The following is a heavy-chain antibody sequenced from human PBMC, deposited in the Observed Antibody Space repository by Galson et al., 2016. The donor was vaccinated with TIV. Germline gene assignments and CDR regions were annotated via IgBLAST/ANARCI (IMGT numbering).Heavy chain of an antibody. V-gene: IGHV1-69*13. CDR3: ARSRGYSYGYVDP. D-gene: IGHD5-18*01. CDR2: IIPVFGTT. J-gene: IGHJ5*02. CDR1: GGTFNSYG. Sequence: SVKVSCKASGGTFNSYGISWVRQAPGQGLQWMGGIIPVFGTTKYSQDFQGRVAVTADESTGTAYMELSGLSFDDTAGYFCARSRGYSYGYVDPWGQGTLVTVSA.